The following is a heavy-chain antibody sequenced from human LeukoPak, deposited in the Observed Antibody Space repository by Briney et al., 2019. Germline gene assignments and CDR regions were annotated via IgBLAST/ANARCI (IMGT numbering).Heavy chain of an antibody. CDR3: ARQYCSSTSCYNGYMDV. CDR1: GGTFSSYA. Sequence: ASVKVSCKASGGTFSSYAISWVRQAPGQGLEWMGGIIPIFGTANYAQKFQGRVTITADESTSTAYMELSSLRSEDTAVYYCARQYCSSTSCYNGYMDVWGKGTTVTVSS. V-gene: IGHV1-69*13. D-gene: IGHD2-2*02. CDR2: IIPIFGTA. J-gene: IGHJ6*03.